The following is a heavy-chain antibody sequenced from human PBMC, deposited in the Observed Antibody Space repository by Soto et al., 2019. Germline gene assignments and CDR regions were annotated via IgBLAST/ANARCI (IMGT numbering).Heavy chain of an antibody. V-gene: IGHV1-18*01. CDR3: ARVYYDSSGYRILWFDP. CDR2: ISAYNDNT. D-gene: IGHD3-22*01. Sequence: QVQLVQSGAEVKKPGASVKVSCKASGYTFTSYGISWVRQAPGQGLEWMGWISAYNDNTNYAQKLQGRVTMTTDTATSTAYMELRSLRSDDAAVYYCARVYYDSSGYRILWFDPWGQGTLVTVSS. CDR1: GYTFTSYG. J-gene: IGHJ5*02.